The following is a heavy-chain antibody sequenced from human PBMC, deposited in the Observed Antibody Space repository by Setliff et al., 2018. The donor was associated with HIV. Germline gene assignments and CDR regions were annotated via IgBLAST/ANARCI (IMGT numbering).Heavy chain of an antibody. D-gene: IGHD3-22*01. CDR2: INPNSGGT. J-gene: IGHJ4*02. V-gene: IGHV1-2*02. CDR1: GYTFTGYH. Sequence: ASVKVSCKPSGYTFTGYHTHWVRQAPGQGLEWMGWINPNSGGTIYAQKFQDRVTMTRDTSSSTAYMELSRLRSDDTAVYYCATGRDSSGYYFLADYWGRGTLVTVSS. CDR3: ATGRDSSGYYFLADY.